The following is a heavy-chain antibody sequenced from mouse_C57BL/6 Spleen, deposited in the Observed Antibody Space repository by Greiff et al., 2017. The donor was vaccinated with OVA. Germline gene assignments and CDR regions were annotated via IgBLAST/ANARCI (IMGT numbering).Heavy chain of an antibody. D-gene: IGHD1-1*01. V-gene: IGHV1-64*01. J-gene: IGHJ4*01. CDR3: AREVYYYGSSYNYAMDF. Sequence: QVQLQQPGAELVKPGASVKLSCKASGYTFTSYWMHWVKQRPGQGLEWIGMIHPNSGSTNYNEKFKSKATLTVDKSSSTAYMQLSSLTSEDSAVYYCAREVYYYGSSYNYAMDFWGQGTSVTVSS. CDR2: IHPNSGST. CDR1: GYTFTSYW.